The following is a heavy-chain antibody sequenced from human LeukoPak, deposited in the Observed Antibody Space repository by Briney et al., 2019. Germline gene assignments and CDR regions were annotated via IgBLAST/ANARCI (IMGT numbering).Heavy chain of an antibody. V-gene: IGHV3-7*01. CDR1: GFTFSSYW. CDR2: IKQDGSEK. CDR3: ARDLDCGGDCSSYGMDV. J-gene: IGHJ6*02. D-gene: IGHD2-21*02. Sequence: PGGSLRLSCAASGFTFSSYWMSWVRQAPGKGLEWVANIKQDGSEKYYVDSVKGRFTISRDNAKNSLYLQMNSLRAEDTAVYYCARDLDCGGDCSSYGMDVWGQGTTVTVSS.